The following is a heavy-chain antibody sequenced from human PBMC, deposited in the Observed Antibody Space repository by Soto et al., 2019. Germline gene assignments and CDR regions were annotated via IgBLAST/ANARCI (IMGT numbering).Heavy chain of an antibody. J-gene: IGHJ6*02. V-gene: IGHV3-30-3*01. Sequence: AGGSLRLSCAASGFTFGSYSMHWVRQAPGKGLEWVAVISFDGSNKYSADSVKGRFTISRDNSENTLYLQMNSLRGEDTAVYYCARDRGYCSTTSCPPYYYYGMDVWGQGTTVTVS. CDR1: GFTFGSYS. CDR3: ARDRGYCSTTSCPPYYYYGMDV. D-gene: IGHD2-2*01. CDR2: ISFDGSNK.